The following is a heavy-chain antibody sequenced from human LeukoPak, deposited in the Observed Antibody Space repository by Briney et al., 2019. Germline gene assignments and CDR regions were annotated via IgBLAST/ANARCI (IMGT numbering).Heavy chain of an antibody. Sequence: SETLSRTCTVSGGSISSYYWSWIRQPPGKGLEWIGYIYYSGSTSYNPSLRSRVTISVDTSKNQFSLKLYSVTAADTAVYYCVRAGTLQSNPSAFDIWGQGTIVTVSS. CDR1: GGSISSYY. V-gene: IGHV4-59*01. CDR2: IYYSGST. J-gene: IGHJ3*02. CDR3: VRAGTLQSNPSAFDI. D-gene: IGHD5-24*01.